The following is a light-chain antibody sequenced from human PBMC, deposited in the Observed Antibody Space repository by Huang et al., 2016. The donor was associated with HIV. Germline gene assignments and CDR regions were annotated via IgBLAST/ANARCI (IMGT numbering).Light chain of an antibody. Sequence: VMTQSPATLSVSPGERATLSCRASESILRNLALYQQRPGQHPRLLIYGASVRRPGIPDRFRGSGSGTEFSLTISSLQSEDFAVYYCQQYNKWPPYTYGQGTKLEIK. V-gene: IGKV3-15*01. CDR1: ESILRN. J-gene: IGKJ2*01. CDR2: GAS. CDR3: QQYNKWPPYT.